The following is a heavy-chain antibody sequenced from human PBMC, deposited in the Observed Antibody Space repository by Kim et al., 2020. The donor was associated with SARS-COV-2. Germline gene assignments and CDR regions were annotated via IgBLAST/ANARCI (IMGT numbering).Heavy chain of an antibody. Sequence: SETLSLTCAVYGGSFSGYYWSWIRQPPGKGLEWMGEINHSGSTNYNPSLKSRVTISVDTSKNQFSLKLSSLTAADTAVYYCARGGGYSYGNRKTFDYWG. V-gene: IGHV4-34*01. J-gene: IGHJ4*01. D-gene: IGHD5-18*01. CDR1: GGSFSGYY. CDR3: ARGGGYSYGNRKTFDY. CDR2: INHSGST.